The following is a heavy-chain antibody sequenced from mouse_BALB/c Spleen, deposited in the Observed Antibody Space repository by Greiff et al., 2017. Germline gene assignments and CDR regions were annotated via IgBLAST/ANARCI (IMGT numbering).Heavy chain of an antibody. CDR1: GYSITSGYY. D-gene: IGHD2-1*01. V-gene: IGHV3-6*02. CDR3: ASFYYPKGDY. CDR2: ISYDGSN. Sequence: EVQLQQSGPGLVKPSQSLSLTCSVTGYSITSGYYWNWIRQFPGNKLEWMGYISYDGSNNYNPSLKNRISITRDTSKNQFFLKLNSVTTEDTATYYCASFYYPKGDYWGQGTTLTVSS. J-gene: IGHJ2*01.